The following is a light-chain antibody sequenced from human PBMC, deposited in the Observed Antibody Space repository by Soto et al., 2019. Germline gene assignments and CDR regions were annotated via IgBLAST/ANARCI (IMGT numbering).Light chain of an antibody. J-gene: IGKJ4*01. CDR2: WAS. Sequence: DIVMTQSQDSLAVSLGERATINCKSSQSVLYSSNNNNYLAWYQQKPGQPPKLLIYWASTRESGVPDRFSGSGSETDFTLTISSLQAEDVAVYYCQQYYSTPLTFGGGTKVEIK. CDR3: QQYYSTPLT. V-gene: IGKV4-1*01. CDR1: QSVLYSSNNNNY.